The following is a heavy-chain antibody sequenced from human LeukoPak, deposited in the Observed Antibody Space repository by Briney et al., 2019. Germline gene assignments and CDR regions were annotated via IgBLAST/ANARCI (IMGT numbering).Heavy chain of an antibody. V-gene: IGHV3-49*03. Sequence: GGSLRLSCAASGFTFRSYGMSWFRQAPGKGLEWVGFIRSEAYGGTTEYAASVKGRFTISRDDSKSIAYLQMNSLKTEDTAVYYCTRDPQDIVVVVAATSHWFDPWGQGTLVTVSS. D-gene: IGHD2-15*01. CDR1: GFTFRSYG. J-gene: IGHJ5*02. CDR2: IRSEAYGGTT. CDR3: TRDPQDIVVVVAATSHWFDP.